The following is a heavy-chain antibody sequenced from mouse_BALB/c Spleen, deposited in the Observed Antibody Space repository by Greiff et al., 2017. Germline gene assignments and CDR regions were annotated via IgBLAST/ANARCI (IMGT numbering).Heavy chain of an antibody. CDR3: ARTMITTPYAMDY. V-gene: IGHV5-12-2*01. J-gene: IGHJ4*01. CDR1: GFTFSSYT. D-gene: IGHD2-4*01. CDR2: ISNGGGST. Sequence: EVKLQESGGGLVQPGGSLKLSCAASGFTFSSYTMSWVRQTPEKRLEWVAYISNGGGSTYYPDTVKGRFTIPRDNAKNTLYLQMSSLKSEDTAMYYCARTMITTPYAMDYWGQGTSVTVSS.